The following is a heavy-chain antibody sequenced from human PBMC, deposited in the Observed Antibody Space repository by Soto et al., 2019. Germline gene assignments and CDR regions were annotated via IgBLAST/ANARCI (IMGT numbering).Heavy chain of an antibody. D-gene: IGHD2-2*01. J-gene: IGHJ4*02. CDR1: GGSISSSSYY. V-gene: IGHV4-39*01. Sequence: QLQLQESGPGLVKPSETLSLTCTVSGGSISSSSYYWGWIRQPPGKGLEWIGSIYYSGSTYYNPSLKSRVTISVDTSKNQFSLKLSSVTAADTAVYYCARLRGIVVVPSWDWGQGTLVTVSS. CDR2: IYYSGST. CDR3: ARLRGIVVVPSWD.